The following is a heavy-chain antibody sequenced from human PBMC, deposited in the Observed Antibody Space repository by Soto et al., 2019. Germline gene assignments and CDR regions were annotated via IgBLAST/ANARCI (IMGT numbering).Heavy chain of an antibody. CDR3: AIDFPYSAPPAHYYGMDV. CDR1: GFTFSDYS. J-gene: IGHJ6*02. D-gene: IGHD4-4*01. V-gene: IGHV3-48*02. Sequence: EEQLVESGGGLVQPGGSLRLSCAASGFTFSDYSMTWVSQAPGKGLEWVSYIDSRSSRIFYGVSVRGRFTVSRNKANNSMYLQMNSLRDYDTAIYYCAIDFPYSAPPAHYYGMDVWGQGTTVTVSS. CDR2: IDSRSSRI.